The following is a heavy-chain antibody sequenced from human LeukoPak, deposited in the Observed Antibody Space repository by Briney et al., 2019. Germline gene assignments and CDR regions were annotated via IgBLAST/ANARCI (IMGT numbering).Heavy chain of an antibody. CDR1: GYTFTSYD. CDR3: ARVLTPGYCSSTSCYEEFNWFDP. CDR2: MNPNSGNT. D-gene: IGHD2-2*01. Sequence: GASVKVSCKASGYTFTSYDINWVRQATGQGLEWMGWMNPNSGNTGYAQKFQGRVTMTRNTSISTAYMELSSLRSGDTAVYYCARVLTPGYCSSTSCYEEFNWFDPWGQGTLVTVSS. J-gene: IGHJ5*02. V-gene: IGHV1-8*01.